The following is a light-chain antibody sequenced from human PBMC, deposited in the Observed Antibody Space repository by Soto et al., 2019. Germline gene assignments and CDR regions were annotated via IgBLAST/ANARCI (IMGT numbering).Light chain of an antibody. V-gene: IGLV2-23*01. Sequence: QSALTQPASVSGSPGQSITISCTGTNSDVGSYFLVSWYQQHPGKAPKLMIYEGSKRPSGISNRFSGSKSGNAASLTISGVEAEDEAEYYCCSYAGSSPYVFGTGTKLTVL. CDR2: EGS. CDR1: NSDVGSYFL. CDR3: CSYAGSSPYV. J-gene: IGLJ1*01.